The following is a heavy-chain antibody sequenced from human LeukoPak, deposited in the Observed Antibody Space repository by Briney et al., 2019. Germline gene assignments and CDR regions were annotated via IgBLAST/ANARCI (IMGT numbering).Heavy chain of an antibody. D-gene: IGHD3-3*01. V-gene: IGHV3-30*06. CDR1: GFIFSNSG. Sequence: GRSLKLSCTASGFIFSNSGMLWVRRAPGKGLEWVAVILYDGCNKYYGDSVKRRYTISRDSSENTLYLQMNSLRAEDTAVYYCARDRWSGYYTSRLDYWGQGTLVTVSS. CDR3: ARDRWSGYYTSRLDY. J-gene: IGHJ4*02. CDR2: ILYDGCNK.